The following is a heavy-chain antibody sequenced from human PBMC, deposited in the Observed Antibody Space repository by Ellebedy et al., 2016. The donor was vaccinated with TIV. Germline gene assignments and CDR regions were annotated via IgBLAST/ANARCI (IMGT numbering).Heavy chain of an antibody. CDR3: ARGSTVINEFHYYYGMDV. D-gene: IGHD4-17*01. J-gene: IGHJ6*02. Sequence: AASVKVSCKASGYTFSNYFVHWVRQAPGQGLEWMGRIIPILGIANYAQKFQGRVTMTTDTSTSTAYMELRSLRSDDTAVYYCARGSTVINEFHYYYGMDVWGQGTTVTVSS. CDR2: IIPILGIA. V-gene: IGHV1-69*04. CDR1: GYTFSNYF.